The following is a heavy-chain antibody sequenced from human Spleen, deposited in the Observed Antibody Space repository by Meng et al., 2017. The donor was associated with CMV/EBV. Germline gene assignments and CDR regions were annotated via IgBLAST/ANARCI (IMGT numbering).Heavy chain of an antibody. CDR2: ISAYNGNT. V-gene: IGHV1-18*01. J-gene: IGHJ5*02. CDR1: GYAFTSYG. CDR3: ARTAYCGGDCLGWFDP. Sequence: SGYAFTSYGSSWVRQAPGQGLEWMGWISAYNGNTNYAQKLQGRVTMTTDTSTSTAYMELRSLRSDDTAVYYCARTAYCGGDCLGWFDPWGQGTLVTVSS. D-gene: IGHD2-21*01.